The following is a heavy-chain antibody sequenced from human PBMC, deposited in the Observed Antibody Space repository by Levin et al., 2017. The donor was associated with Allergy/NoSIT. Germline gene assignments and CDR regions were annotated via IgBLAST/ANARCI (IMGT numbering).Heavy chain of an antibody. CDR2: LYSDDIT. Sequence: QAGGSLRLSCAVSRFTVSNNYMSWVRQAPGKGLEWVSVLYSDDITNYAASVKGRFTMSRDKSKNTVDLQMNSLRAEDTAVYYCARVSSNWLASWGQGTLVTVSS. J-gene: IGHJ5*02. CDR1: RFTVSNNY. CDR3: ARVSSNWLAS. V-gene: IGHV3-53*01. D-gene: IGHD6-19*01.